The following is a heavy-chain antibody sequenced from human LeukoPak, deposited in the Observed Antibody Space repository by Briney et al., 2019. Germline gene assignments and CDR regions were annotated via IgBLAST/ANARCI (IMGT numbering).Heavy chain of an antibody. CDR1: GGSLSSYY. CDR3: ARGWSGDYVEY. V-gene: IGHV4-59*01. D-gene: IGHD2-15*01. Sequence: SETLSLTCTVSGGSLSSYYWSWIRQPPGKGLEWIGYIYYSGSTNYNPSLKSRVTIPVDTSKNQFSLKLSSVTAADTAVYYCARGWSGDYVEYWGQGTLVTVSS. CDR2: IYYSGST. J-gene: IGHJ4*02.